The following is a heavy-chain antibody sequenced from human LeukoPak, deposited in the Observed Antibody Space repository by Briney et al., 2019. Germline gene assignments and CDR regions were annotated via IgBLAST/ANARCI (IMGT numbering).Heavy chain of an antibody. CDR3: ASTIATVTTRVEYYFDY. J-gene: IGHJ4*02. Sequence: SETLSLTYTVSGYSISSSYYWGWIRQPPGKGLEWIGSIYHSGSTYYNPSLKSRVTISVDTSKNQFSLKLSSVTAADTAVYYCASTIATVTTRVEYYFDYWGQGTLVTVSS. V-gene: IGHV4-38-2*02. CDR2: IYHSGST. D-gene: IGHD4-11*01. CDR1: GYSISSSYY.